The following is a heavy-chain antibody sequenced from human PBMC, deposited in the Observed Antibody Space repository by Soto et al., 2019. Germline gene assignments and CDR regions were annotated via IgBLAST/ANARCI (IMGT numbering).Heavy chain of an antibody. D-gene: IGHD3-22*01. CDR2: IYYSGST. J-gene: IGHJ6*02. Sequence: QVQLQESGPGLVKPSQTLSLTCTVSGGSISSGGYYWSWIRQHPGKGLECIGYIYYSGSTYYNPSLKSRVTITVDTSKNQFSLKLSSVTAADTAVDYCARGRGDSRGNDDPWGMDVWGQGTTVTVSS. V-gene: IGHV4-31*03. CDR1: GGSISSGGYY. CDR3: ARGRGDSRGNDDPWGMDV.